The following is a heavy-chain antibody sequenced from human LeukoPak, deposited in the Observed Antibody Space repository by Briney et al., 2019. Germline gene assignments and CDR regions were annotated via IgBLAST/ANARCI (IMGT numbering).Heavy chain of an antibody. CDR2: IYYSGST. D-gene: IGHD2-15*01. CDR3: ARGVVVAAIGYYGMDV. J-gene: IGHJ6*04. Sequence: PSESLSLTCTVSGGSVSSGGYDWSWIRQPPGMGLEWMGDIYYSGSTNYNPSLTSRVTISVDTSKNQFSLKLSSVAAADTAVYYCARGVVVAAIGYYGMDVWGKGTTVTVSS. V-gene: IGHV4-61*08. CDR1: GGSVSSGGYD.